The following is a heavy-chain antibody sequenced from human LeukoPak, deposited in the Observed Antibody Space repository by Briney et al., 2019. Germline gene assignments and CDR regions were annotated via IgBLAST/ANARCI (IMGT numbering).Heavy chain of an antibody. J-gene: IGHJ4*02. CDR2: INAGNGNT. V-gene: IGHV1-3*01. CDR1: GYTFSSYA. D-gene: IGHD5-12*01. Sequence: ASVKVSCKASGYTFSSYAMHWVRQASGQRLEWMGWINAGNGNTKYSQKFQGRVTITRDTSASTAYMELSSLRSEDTAVYYCAAGIVATTDDYWGQGTLVTVSS. CDR3: AAGIVATTDDY.